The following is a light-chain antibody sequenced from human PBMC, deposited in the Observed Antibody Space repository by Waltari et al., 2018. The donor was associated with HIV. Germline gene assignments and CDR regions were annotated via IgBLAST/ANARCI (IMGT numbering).Light chain of an antibody. CDR3: QQYDKPPLT. CDR2: SAS. J-gene: IGKJ4*01. CDR1: QTVTYNY. Sequence: DIVLTQSPGTLSLSPGNRATLSCRASQTVTYNYLAWYQQKPGQAPRLVIHSASSRASGIPDRFSGSGSGTDFTLTISRLEPEDSAVYFCQQYDKPPLTFGGGTKVEIK. V-gene: IGKV3-20*01.